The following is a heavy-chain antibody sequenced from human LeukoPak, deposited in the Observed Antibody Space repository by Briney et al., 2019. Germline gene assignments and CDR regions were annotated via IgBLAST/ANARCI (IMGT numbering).Heavy chain of an antibody. Sequence: GASVKVSRKASGYTFANYGINWVRQAPGQGLEWMGWISLDSGNTGYAQRVQGRVALTTDTSTSTAYMELRSLRSDDTAGYFCARVTYLRPYQLDYWGQGTLVSISS. V-gene: IGHV1-18*01. D-gene: IGHD2-2*01. J-gene: IGHJ4*02. CDR3: ARVTYLRPYQLDY. CDR1: GYTFANYG. CDR2: ISLDSGNT.